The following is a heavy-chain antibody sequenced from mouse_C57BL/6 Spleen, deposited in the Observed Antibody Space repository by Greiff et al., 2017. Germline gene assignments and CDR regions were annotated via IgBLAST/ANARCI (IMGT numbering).Heavy chain of an antibody. Sequence: EVKLMESGPGLVKPSQSLSLTCSVSGYSITSGYYWYWIRQFPGNKLEWMGYIRYDGSTNYNPSLKNRISITRDTSKNQYFLRLSSVTTEDTATYYCARDGSSYRWGQGTLVTVSA. CDR3: ARDGSSYR. D-gene: IGHD1-1*01. CDR1: GYSITSGYY. V-gene: IGHV3-6*01. CDR2: IRYDGST. J-gene: IGHJ3*02.